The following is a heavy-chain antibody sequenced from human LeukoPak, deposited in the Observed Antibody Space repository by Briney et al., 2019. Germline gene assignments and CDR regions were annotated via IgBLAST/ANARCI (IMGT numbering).Heavy chain of an antibody. V-gene: IGHV3-74*01. CDR3: ARAHYDFWSGYPLYYFDY. Sequence: GGSLRLSCAASGFTFSSYWMHWVRQAPVKGLVWVSRINSDGSSTSYADSVKGRFTISRDNAKNTLYLQMNSLRAEDTAVYYCARAHYDFWSGYPLYYFDYWGQGTLVTVSS. J-gene: IGHJ4*02. CDR2: INSDGSST. CDR1: GFTFSSYW. D-gene: IGHD3-3*01.